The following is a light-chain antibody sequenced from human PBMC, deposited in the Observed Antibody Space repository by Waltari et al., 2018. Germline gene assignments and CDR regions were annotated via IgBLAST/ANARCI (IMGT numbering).Light chain of an antibody. CDR1: ISDLGKHNL. J-gene: IGLJ3*02. V-gene: IGLV2-23*02. CDR3: CSYAGSAISV. CDR2: DVN. Sequence: QPALTQTPAVSGSPGQSIPISCSGTISDLGKHNLVPWYQQHPGKAPTLIIYDVNKRPSGVSNRFSGSKSGNTAFLTISGLQTADEADYYCCSYAGSAISVFGGGTKLTVL.